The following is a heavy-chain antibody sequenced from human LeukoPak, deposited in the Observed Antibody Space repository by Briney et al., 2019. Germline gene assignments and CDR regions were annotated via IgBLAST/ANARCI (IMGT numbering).Heavy chain of an antibody. D-gene: IGHD3-22*01. J-gene: IGHJ4*02. Sequence: QPGRSLRLSCAASGFTFNSHGMHWARQAPGKGLVWVANISHDGSNKYYADSVKGRFTISRDNSKNTLYLQMNRLRAEDTAVYYCAAGYYFGDYWGQGTLVTVSS. CDR3: AAGYYFGDY. V-gene: IGHV3-30*03. CDR2: ISHDGSNK. CDR1: GFTFNSHG.